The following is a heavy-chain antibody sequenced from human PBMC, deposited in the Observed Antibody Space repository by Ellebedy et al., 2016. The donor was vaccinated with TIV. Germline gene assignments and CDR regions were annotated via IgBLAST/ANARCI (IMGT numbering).Heavy chain of an antibody. CDR3: ARFVDGDYEDY. J-gene: IGHJ4*02. Sequence: AASVKVSCKASGFTFSSYGISWVRQAPGQGLEWMGWISAYNENKNYAQKFQGRVTMTTDTSTSTAYMELRSLRSDDTAVYYCARFVDGDYEDYWGQGALVTVSS. D-gene: IGHD4-17*01. CDR1: GFTFSSYG. V-gene: IGHV1-18*04. CDR2: ISAYNENK.